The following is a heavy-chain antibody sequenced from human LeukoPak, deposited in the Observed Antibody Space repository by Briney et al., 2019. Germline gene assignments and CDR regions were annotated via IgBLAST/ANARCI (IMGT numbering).Heavy chain of an antibody. D-gene: IGHD1-1*01. V-gene: IGHV1-69*13. J-gene: IGHJ6*04. CDR2: IIPIFGTA. CDR3: ARGLRLERSYYYYGMDV. CDR1: GGTFSSYG. Sequence: SVKVSCKASGGTFSSYGISWVRQAPGQGLEWMGGIIPIFGTANYAQKFQGRVTITADESTSTAYMELSSLRSEDTAVYYCARGLRLERSYYYYGMDVWGKGTTVTVSS.